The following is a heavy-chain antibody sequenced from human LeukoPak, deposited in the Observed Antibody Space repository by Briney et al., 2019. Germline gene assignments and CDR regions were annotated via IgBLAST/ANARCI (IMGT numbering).Heavy chain of an antibody. V-gene: IGHV3-23*01. J-gene: IGHJ5*02. Sequence: QTGGSLRLSCAASGFTFSSYAMSWVRQAPGKGLEWVSAISGSGGSTYYAGSVKGRFTISRDNSKNTLYLQMNSLRAEDTAVYYCAKTALVVAVTLNWFDPWGQGTLVTVSS. D-gene: IGHD2-15*01. CDR3: AKTALVVAVTLNWFDP. CDR2: ISGSGGST. CDR1: GFTFSSYA.